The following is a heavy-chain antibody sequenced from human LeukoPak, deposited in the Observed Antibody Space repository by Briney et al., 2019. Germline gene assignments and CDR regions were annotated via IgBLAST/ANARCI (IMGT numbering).Heavy chain of an antibody. CDR2: ISAYNGNT. J-gene: IGHJ4*02. V-gene: IGHV1-18*01. CDR1: GYTFTSYD. Sequence: GASVKVSCKASGYTFTSYDISWVRQAPGQGLEWMGWISAYNGNTNYAQKLQGRVTMTTDTSTSTAYMELRSLRSDDSAVYFCARVPIPPHSSSWYQPFDYWGQGTLVTVSS. CDR3: ARVPIPPHSSSWYQPFDY. D-gene: IGHD6-13*01.